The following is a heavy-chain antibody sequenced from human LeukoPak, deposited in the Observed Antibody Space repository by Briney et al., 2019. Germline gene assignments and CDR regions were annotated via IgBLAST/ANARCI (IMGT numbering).Heavy chain of an antibody. D-gene: IGHD3-22*01. V-gene: IGHV4-34*01. CDR1: GGSFSGYY. J-gene: IGHJ4*02. CDR3: ARGAIVVVYDY. CDR2: INHSGST. Sequence: KTSETLSLTCAVYGGSFSGYYWSWIRQPPGKGLEWIGEINHSGSTNYNPSLKSRVTISVDTSKNQFSPKLSSVTAADTAVYYCARGAIVVVYDYWGQGTLVTVSS.